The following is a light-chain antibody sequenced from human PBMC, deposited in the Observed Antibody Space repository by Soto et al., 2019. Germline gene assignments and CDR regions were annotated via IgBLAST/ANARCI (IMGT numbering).Light chain of an antibody. V-gene: IGLV2-11*01. Sequence: QSALTQPRSVSGSPGQSVTISCTGTSSDVGGYNYVSWYQQHPGQAPKLIINDVSKRPSGVPDRFAGSKSGNTASLTISGLQAEDEADYYCCSYAGSHSWVFGGGTKLTVL. CDR2: DVS. CDR3: CSYAGSHSWV. CDR1: SSDVGGYNY. J-gene: IGLJ3*02.